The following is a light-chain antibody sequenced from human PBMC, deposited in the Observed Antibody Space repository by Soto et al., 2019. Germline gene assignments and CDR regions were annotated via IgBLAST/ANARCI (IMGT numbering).Light chain of an antibody. V-gene: IGKV3-15*01. CDR3: QQYNNWPYT. CDR2: AAS. Sequence: EIVLTQSPGTLSLSPGERATLSCRASQSVSSYLAWYQQKPGQAPRLLIYAASARATGIPARFSGSGSGTDFTLTISSLQSEDFAVYYCQQYNNWPYTFGQGTKVDI. CDR1: QSVSSY. J-gene: IGKJ2*01.